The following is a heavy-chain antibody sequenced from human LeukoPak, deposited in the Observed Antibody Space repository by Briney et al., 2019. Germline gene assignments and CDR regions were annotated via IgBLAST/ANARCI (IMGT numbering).Heavy chain of an antibody. D-gene: IGHD1-26*01. V-gene: IGHV3-23*01. CDR3: AKIAETSGIYGQGYDY. Sequence: GGSLRLSCAASGFSFRTYGMSWVRQAPGKRLEWVSGISGSCDNKHNADFVKGRFTISRDNSKNTLYLQMNSLRAEDTAVYYCAKIAETSGIYGQGYDYWGQGTLVTVSS. J-gene: IGHJ4*02. CDR2: ISGSCDNK. CDR1: GFSFRTYG.